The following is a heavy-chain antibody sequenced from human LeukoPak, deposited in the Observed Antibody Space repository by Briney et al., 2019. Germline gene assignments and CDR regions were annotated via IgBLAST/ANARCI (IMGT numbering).Heavy chain of an antibody. CDR2: ISWNSGSK. V-gene: IGHV3-9*03. CDR3: AKASAGDYAVAFDY. CDR1: GFTFDDYA. Sequence: GRSLRLSCAASGFTFDDYAMHWVRQAPGKGLEWVSGISWNSGSKGYADSVKGRFTISRDNAKNSLYLQMNSLRAEDMALYYCAKASAGDYAVAFDYWGQGTLVTVSS. J-gene: IGHJ4*02. D-gene: IGHD4-17*01.